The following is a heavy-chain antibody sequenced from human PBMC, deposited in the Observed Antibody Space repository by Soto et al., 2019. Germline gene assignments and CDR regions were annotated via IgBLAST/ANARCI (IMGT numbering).Heavy chain of an antibody. V-gene: IGHV1-18*01. CDR1: GYTFTSYG. CDR2: ISAYNGNT. D-gene: IGHD4-17*01. Sequence: GASVKVSCKASGYTFTSYGISWVRQAPGQGLEWMGWISAYNGNTNYAQKLQGRVTMTTDTSTSTAYMELRSLRSDDTAVYYCARDLTTVTTRDAFDIWGQGTMVTVSS. CDR3: ARDLTTVTTRDAFDI. J-gene: IGHJ3*02.